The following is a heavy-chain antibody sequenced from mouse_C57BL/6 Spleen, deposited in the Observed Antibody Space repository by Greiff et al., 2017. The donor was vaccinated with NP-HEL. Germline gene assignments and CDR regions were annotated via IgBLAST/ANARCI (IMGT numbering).Heavy chain of an antibody. CDR1: GYTFTSYG. V-gene: IGHV1-81*01. J-gene: IGHJ1*03. CDR3: ASVGFTTLVATNPWYFDV. D-gene: IGHD1-1*01. CDR2: IYPRSGNT. Sequence: VQLQQSGAELARPGASVKLSCKASGYTFTSYGISWVKQRTGQGLEWIGEIYPRSGNTYYNEKFKGKATLTADKSSSTAYMELRSLTSEDSAVYFCASVGFTTLVATNPWYFDVWGTRTTVTVSS.